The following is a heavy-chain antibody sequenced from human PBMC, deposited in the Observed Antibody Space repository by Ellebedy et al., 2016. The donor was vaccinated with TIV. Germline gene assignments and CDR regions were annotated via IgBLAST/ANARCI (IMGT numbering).Heavy chain of an antibody. CDR1: GFTVSSNY. Sequence: GESLKISXAASGFTVSSNYMSWVRQAPGKGLEWVSVIYSGGSTYYADSVKGRFTISRDNSKNTLYLQMNSLRAEDTAVYYCAKGRGGSYLLVYYFDYWGQGTLVTVSS. V-gene: IGHV3-53*01. J-gene: IGHJ4*02. CDR2: IYSGGST. CDR3: AKGRGGSYLLVYYFDY. D-gene: IGHD1-26*01.